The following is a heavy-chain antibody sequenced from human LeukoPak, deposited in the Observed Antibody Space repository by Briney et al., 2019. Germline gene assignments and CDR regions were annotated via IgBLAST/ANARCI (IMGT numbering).Heavy chain of an antibody. V-gene: IGHV3-23*01. CDR2: ISGSGGST. J-gene: IGHJ4*02. D-gene: IGHD6-19*01. Sequence: PGESLRLSCAGSGFTFRSSWMHWVRQAPGKGLEWVSAISGSGGSTYYADSVKGRFTISRDNSKHTLYLQMNSLRAEGTAVDYCAEDRHSGGWGSPSFGSWGQGTLVTVSS. CDR3: AEDRHSGGWGSPSFGS. CDR1: GFTFRSSW.